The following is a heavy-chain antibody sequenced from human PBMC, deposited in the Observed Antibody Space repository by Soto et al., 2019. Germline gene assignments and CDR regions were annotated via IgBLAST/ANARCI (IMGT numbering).Heavy chain of an antibody. CDR3: ARESSSWYALDV. V-gene: IGHV1-46*01. CDR1: GYTFTSYY. CDR2: INPSGGST. J-gene: IGHJ6*02. Sequence: GASVKVSCKASGYTFTSYYMHWVRQAPGQGLERMGIINPSGGSTSYAQKFQGRVTMTRDTSTSTVYMELSSLRSEDTAVYYCARESSSWYALDVWGQGTTVTVSS. D-gene: IGHD6-13*01.